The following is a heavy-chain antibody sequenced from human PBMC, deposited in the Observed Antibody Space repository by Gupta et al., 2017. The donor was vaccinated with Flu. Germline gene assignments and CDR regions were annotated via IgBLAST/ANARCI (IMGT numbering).Heavy chain of an antibody. CDR3: ARVRVDMGSYNFDL. V-gene: IGHV1-18*01. Sequence: QVQLEQSGPEMKHPGASVRVTCKASTDMLQYSGITWLRQAPGRGLEWMGWVSFHNDDNFLYARIFQGRMNIRTDTSTNTVRLELWDLTPDDTAIYYCARVRVDMGSYNFDLWGQGTLVTVSS. J-gene: IGHJ4*02. CDR1: TDMLQYSG. CDR2: VSFHNDDNF. D-gene: IGHD5-12*01.